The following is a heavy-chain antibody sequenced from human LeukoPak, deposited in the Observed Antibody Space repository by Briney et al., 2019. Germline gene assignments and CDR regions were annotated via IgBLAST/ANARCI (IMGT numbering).Heavy chain of an antibody. V-gene: IGHV4-34*01. D-gene: IGHD3-22*01. CDR1: GGSFSGYY. Sequence: SETLSLTCAVYGGSFSGYYWSWIRQPPGKGLEWIGEINHSGSTNYNPSLKSRVTISVDTSKNQFSLKLSSVTAADTAVYYCARGGFNCYDSSGYLGYWGQGTLVTVSS. CDR2: INHSGST. J-gene: IGHJ4*02. CDR3: ARGGFNCYDSSGYLGY.